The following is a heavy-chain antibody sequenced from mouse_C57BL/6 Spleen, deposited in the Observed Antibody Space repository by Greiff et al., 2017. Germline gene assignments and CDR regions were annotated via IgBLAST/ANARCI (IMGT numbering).Heavy chain of an antibody. CDR1: GFNIKDYY. CDR2: IDPEDGAT. CDR3: TRYYGSSPFDY. Sequence: EVQLQQSGAELVRPGASVKLSCTASGFNIKDYYMHWVKQRPEQGLEWIGRIDPEDGATEYAPKFQGQATMTADTSSNTAYLQRSSLTSEDTAVYYCTRYYGSSPFDYWGEGTTLTESS. D-gene: IGHD1-1*01. V-gene: IGHV14-1*01. J-gene: IGHJ2*01.